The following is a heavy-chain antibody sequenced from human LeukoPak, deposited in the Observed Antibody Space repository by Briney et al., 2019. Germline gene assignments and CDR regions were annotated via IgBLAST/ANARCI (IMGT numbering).Heavy chain of an antibody. V-gene: IGHV3-7*03. D-gene: IGHD4-11*01. CDR1: GFTFSSFW. Sequence: GRSLRLSCAASGFTFSSFWMIWVRQAPGKGLEWVANIKEDGSVKNYVDSVKGRFTISRDSAKNSLFLQMNSLRAEDTAVYYCARERYGNYNWGQGTLVTVSS. CDR2: IKEDGSVK. J-gene: IGHJ4*02. CDR3: ARERYGNYN.